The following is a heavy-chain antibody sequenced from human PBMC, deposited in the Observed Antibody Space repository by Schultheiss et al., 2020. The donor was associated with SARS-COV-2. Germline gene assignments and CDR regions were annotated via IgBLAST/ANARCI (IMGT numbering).Heavy chain of an antibody. D-gene: IGHD3-10*01. CDR2: IWYDGSNK. V-gene: IGHV3-33*08. J-gene: IGHJ6*02. CDR3: ARFIPGEKYGVDV. CDR1: GFTFSSYG. Sequence: GESLKISCAASGFTFSSYGMHWVRQAPGKGLEWVAVIWYDGSNKYYADSVKGRFTISRDNFKNTLYLQMNSLRAEETAVYYCARFIPGEKYGVDVWGQGTTVTVSS.